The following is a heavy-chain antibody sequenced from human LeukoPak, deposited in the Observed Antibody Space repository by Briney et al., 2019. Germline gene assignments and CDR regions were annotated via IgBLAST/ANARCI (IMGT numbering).Heavy chain of an antibody. CDR2: ISGSGGST. D-gene: IGHD3-22*01. J-gene: IGHJ4*02. V-gene: IGHV3-23*01. CDR1: GFTFSSYA. Sequence: PGGSLRLSCAASGFTFSSYAMSWVRQAPGKGLEWVSAISGSGGSTYYADSVKGRFTISRDNSKNTLYLQMNSLRAEDTAVYYRAKLPHSSGYYYGSYWGQGTLVTVSS. CDR3: AKLPHSSGYYYGSY.